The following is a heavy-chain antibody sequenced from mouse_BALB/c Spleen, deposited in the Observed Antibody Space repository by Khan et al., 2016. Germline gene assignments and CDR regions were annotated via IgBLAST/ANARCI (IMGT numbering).Heavy chain of an antibody. V-gene: IGHV8-12*01. D-gene: IGHD2-13*01. Sequence: QVTLKESGPGILQPSQTLSLTCSFSGFSLSTSGMGVSWIRQPSGKGLEWLAHIYWDDDKRYNPSLKSRPTISKDTSSNPVFLTITSVDTADTATYYCAADDSFAYWGQGTLVTVSA. CDR1: GFSLSTSGMG. CDR2: IYWDDDK. J-gene: IGHJ3*01. CDR3: AADDSFAY.